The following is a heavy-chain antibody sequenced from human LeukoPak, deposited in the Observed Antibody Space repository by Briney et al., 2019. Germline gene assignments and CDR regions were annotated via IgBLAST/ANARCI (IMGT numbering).Heavy chain of an antibody. CDR3: ARVKRSGSYYRHFDY. D-gene: IGHD1-26*01. V-gene: IGHV1-2*02. CDR2: INPNSGGT. CDR1: GYTFTGYY. J-gene: IGHJ4*02. Sequence: ASVKVSCKASGYTFTGYYMHWVRQAPGQGLEWMGWINPNSGGTNYAQKFQGRVTMTRDTSISTAYMELSRLRSDDTAVYYCARVKRSGSYYRHFDYWGQGTLVTVSS.